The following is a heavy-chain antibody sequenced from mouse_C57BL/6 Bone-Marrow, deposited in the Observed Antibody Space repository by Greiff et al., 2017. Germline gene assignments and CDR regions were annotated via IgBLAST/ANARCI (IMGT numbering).Heavy chain of an antibody. CDR1: GFTFSSYG. CDR2: ISSGGSYT. Sequence: EVKLMESGGDLVKPGGSLKLSCAASGFTFSSYGMSWVRQTPDKRLEWVATISSGGSYTYYPDSVKGRFTISRDNAKNTLYLQMSSLKSEDTAMYYCARRYYNFDYWGQGTTLTVSS. D-gene: IGHD2-12*01. J-gene: IGHJ2*01. CDR3: ARRYYNFDY. V-gene: IGHV5-6*02.